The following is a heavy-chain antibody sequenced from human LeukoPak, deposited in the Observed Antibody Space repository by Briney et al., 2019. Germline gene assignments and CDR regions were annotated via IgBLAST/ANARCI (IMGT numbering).Heavy chain of an antibody. Sequence: PSETLSLTCTVSGGSISSYYWSWIRQPPGKGLEWIGYISYSGSTSYNPSLKSRVTISLDTSKNQFSLKLSSVTAADTAVYYCARGVRFYFDYWGQGTLVTVSS. J-gene: IGHJ4*02. CDR2: ISYSGST. V-gene: IGHV4-59*08. CDR1: GGSISSYY. CDR3: ARGVRFYFDY. D-gene: IGHD3-3*01.